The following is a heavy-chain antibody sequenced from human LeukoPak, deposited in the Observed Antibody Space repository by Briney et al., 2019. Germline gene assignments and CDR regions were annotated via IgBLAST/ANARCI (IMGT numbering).Heavy chain of an antibody. CDR1: GYTFASYD. CDR3: ARGRSTGYPYYFEY. CDR2: MNPNSGST. D-gene: IGHD5-12*01. Sequence: ASVKVSCKASGYTFASYDINWVRQATGQGLEWMGWMNPNSGSTGYARKFQGRVTITRNTSISTAYMELSGLRSEDTAVYYCARGRSTGYPYYFEYWGQGTLVTVSS. V-gene: IGHV1-8*03. J-gene: IGHJ4*02.